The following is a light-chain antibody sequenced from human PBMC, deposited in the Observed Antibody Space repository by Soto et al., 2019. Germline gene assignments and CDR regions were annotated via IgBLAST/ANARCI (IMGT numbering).Light chain of an antibody. CDR1: HHINNY. CDR3: HQYDALPFT. Sequence: DIPMTQSPSSLSASVGDRVTITCQAGHHINNYLNWFQQKPGKAPKLLIYNASKLQTGVPSRFSGSGSGTDFTFTISSLQPEDIATYYCHQYDALPFTFGPGTKVNIK. CDR2: NAS. J-gene: IGKJ3*01. V-gene: IGKV1-33*01.